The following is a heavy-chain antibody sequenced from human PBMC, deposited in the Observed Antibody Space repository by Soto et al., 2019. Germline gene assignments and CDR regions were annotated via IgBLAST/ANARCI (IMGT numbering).Heavy chain of an antibody. CDR3: ARPRYPGRGYYGMDV. Sequence: PRGAFKISRKGFWYNFSHFLVGWGRPNPRKVLECMGIIYPGDSDTRYSPSFQGQVTISADKSISTAYLQWSSLKASDTAMYYCARPRYPGRGYYGMDVWGQGTTVTVSS. J-gene: IGHJ6*02. D-gene: IGHD2-15*01. V-gene: IGHV5-51*01. CDR2: IYPGDSDT. CDR1: WYNFSHFL.